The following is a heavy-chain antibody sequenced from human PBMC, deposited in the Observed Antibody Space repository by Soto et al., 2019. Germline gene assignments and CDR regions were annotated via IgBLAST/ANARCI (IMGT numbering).Heavy chain of an antibody. D-gene: IGHD1-26*01. J-gene: IGHJ4*02. Sequence: VQLVESGGGLVQPGGSLRLSCATSGFTFGNYGMSWVRQAPGRGLVWVSRLHSDGKITTYADSVKGRFTISRDIAKNTLYLQMNNLRAEDTAMYYGARGRGSFYFDFWGQGTLVTVSS. CDR1: GFTFGNYG. CDR2: LHSDGKIT. CDR3: ARGRGSFYFDF. V-gene: IGHV3-74*01.